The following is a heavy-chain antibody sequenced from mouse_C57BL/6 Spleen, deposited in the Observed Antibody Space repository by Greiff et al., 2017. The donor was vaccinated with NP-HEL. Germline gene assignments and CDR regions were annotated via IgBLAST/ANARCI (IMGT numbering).Heavy chain of an antibody. CDR1: GYTFTSYW. D-gene: IGHD4-1*01. J-gene: IGHJ2*01. CDR3: GTGNYFDY. Sequence: VQLQQPGAELVMPGASVKLSCKASGYTFTSYWMHWVKQRPGQGLEWIGEIDPSDSYTNYNQKFKGKSTLTVDKSSSTAYMQLSSLTSDDSAVYYCGTGNYFDYWGQGTTLTVSS. CDR2: IDPSDSYT. V-gene: IGHV1-69*01.